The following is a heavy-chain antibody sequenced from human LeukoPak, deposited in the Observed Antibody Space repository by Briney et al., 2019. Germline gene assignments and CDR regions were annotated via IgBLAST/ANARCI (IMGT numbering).Heavy chain of an antibody. Sequence: GGSLRLSCAASGFTFSDYWMAWVRQAPGKGLEWVANIKRDGSVAEYGDSLEGRFIISRDNGENSLFLQMSSLRVEDTAVYHCARWRRDHSEFAFWGQGTLVTVSS. CDR2: IKRDGSVA. V-gene: IGHV3-7*01. J-gene: IGHJ4*02. D-gene: IGHD1-14*01. CDR3: ARWRRDHSEFAF. CDR1: GFTFSDYW.